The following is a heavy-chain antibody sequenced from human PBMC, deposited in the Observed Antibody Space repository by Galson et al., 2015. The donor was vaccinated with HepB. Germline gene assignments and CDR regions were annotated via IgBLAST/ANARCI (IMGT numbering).Heavy chain of an antibody. CDR3: ARLRANRVYDSFDV. CDR1: GYWFTNYW. J-gene: IGHJ3*01. D-gene: IGHD2/OR15-2a*01. V-gene: IGHV5-51*01. CDR2: IQPGDSNI. Sequence: QSGAEVTKPGESLKISCKGSGYWFTNYWIGWVRQMPGRGLEWMGMIQPGDSNIKDSPSFQGQVTLSVDNSISTAYLQWSSLKASDTAIYYCARLRANRVYDSFDVWGQGTMITVSS.